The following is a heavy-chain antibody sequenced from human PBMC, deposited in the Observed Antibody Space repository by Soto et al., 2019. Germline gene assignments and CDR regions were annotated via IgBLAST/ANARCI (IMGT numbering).Heavy chain of an antibody. D-gene: IGHD2-15*01. J-gene: IGHJ4*02. CDR3: ARDSEGRFVVVVAATFTFDY. Sequence: PGGSLRLSCAASGFTFSSYSMNWVRQAPGKGLEWVSSISSSSSYIYYADSVKGRFTISRDNAKNSLYLQMNSLRAEDTAVYYCARDSEGRFVVVVAATFTFDYWGQGTLVTVSS. CDR2: ISSSSSYI. CDR1: GFTFSSYS. V-gene: IGHV3-21*01.